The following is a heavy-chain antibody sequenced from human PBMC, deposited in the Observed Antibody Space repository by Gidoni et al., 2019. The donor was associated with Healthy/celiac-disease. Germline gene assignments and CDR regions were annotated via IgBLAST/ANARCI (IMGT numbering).Heavy chain of an antibody. J-gene: IGHJ6*03. CDR1: GGTFRSYA. D-gene: IGHD3-22*01. CDR3: ARTLSYYYDSSGYYAPGDYYYMDV. Sequence: QVQLVQSGAEVKKPAASVKVSCKASGGTFRSYAISWVRQAPGQGLEWMGGIIPCFGTSNDAQKFQGRVTITADESTRTAYMELSTLRSEDTAVYYCARTLSYYYDSSGYYAPGDYYYMDVWGKGPTVTVSS. V-gene: IGHV1-69*01. CDR2: IIPCFGTS.